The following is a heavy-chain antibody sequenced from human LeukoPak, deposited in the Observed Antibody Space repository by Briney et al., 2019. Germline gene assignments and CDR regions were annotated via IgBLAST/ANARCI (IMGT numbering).Heavy chain of an antibody. J-gene: IGHJ4*02. V-gene: IGHV4-34*01. D-gene: IGHD2-15*01. CDR2: INYRGST. Sequence: SETLSLTCAVYGGSFSGYYWSWIRQPPGKGLEWIGIINYRGSTYYNPSLKSRVTTSVGTSKNQFSLKLSSVTAADTAMYYCARRDCSGGSCQYFDYWGQGTQVTVSS. CDR3: ARRDCSGGSCQYFDY. CDR1: GGSFSGYY.